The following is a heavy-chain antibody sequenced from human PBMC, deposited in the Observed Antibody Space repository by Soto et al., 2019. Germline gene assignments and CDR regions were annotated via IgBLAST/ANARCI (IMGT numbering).Heavy chain of an antibody. CDR3: ARVDPRGVAVVRDY. CDR2: ISGFNGQT. Sequence: QVQLVQSGPEVKKRGASVKVSCKASGNTFASHGFSWVRQAPGQGLEWMGWISGFNGQTNYALKFQGRVALTTDTSTSTAYMKLRSLRSDAAAVYFCARVDPRGVAVVRDYWGQGTLVNVSS. D-gene: IGHD3-10*01. J-gene: IGHJ4*02. CDR1: GNTFASHG. V-gene: IGHV1-18*01.